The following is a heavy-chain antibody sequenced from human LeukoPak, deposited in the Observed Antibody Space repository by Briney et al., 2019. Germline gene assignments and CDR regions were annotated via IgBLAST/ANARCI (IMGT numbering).Heavy chain of an antibody. CDR1: GGSISSGGYY. Sequence: SETLSLTCTVSGGSISSGGYYWSWIRQHPGKGLEWIGYIYYSGSTCYNPSLKSRVTISVDTSKNQFSLKLSSVTAADTAVYYCARSYGRNWFDPWGQGTLVAVSS. J-gene: IGHJ5*02. CDR2: IYYSGST. CDR3: ARSYGRNWFDP. V-gene: IGHV4-31*03. D-gene: IGHD1-26*01.